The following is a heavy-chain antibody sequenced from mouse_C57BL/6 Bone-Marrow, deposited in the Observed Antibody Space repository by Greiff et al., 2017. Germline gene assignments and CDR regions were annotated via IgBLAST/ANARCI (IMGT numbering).Heavy chain of an antibody. D-gene: IGHD2-1*01. J-gene: IGHJ2*01. CDR1: GFTFSDYY. V-gene: IGHV5-16*01. CDR2: INYDGSST. CDR3: ARALIYYGLFDY. Sequence: DVMLVESEGGLVQPGSSMKLSCTASGFTFSDYYMAWVRQVPEKGLEWVANINYDGSSTYYLDSLKSRFIISRDNAKNILYLQMSSLKSEDTATYYCARALIYYGLFDYWGQGTTLTVSS.